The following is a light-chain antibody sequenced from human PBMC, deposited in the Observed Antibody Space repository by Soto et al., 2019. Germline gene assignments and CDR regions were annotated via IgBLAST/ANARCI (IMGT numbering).Light chain of an antibody. CDR2: SNN. J-gene: IGLJ1*01. CDR3: ISYTSDDVRYV. Sequence: QSVLTQPPSASGTPGQRVTISCSGSSSNIGSNAVYWYQQLPGTAPTLLIYSNNQRPSGVPDRFSGSKSGTSASLAISGLQSEDEADYYCISYTSDDVRYVFGTGTKLTVL. CDR1: SSNIGSNA. V-gene: IGLV1-44*01.